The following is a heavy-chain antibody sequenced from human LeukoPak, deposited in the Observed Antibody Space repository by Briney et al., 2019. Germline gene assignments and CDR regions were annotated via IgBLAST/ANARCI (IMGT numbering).Heavy chain of an antibody. D-gene: IGHD2-2*01. V-gene: IGHV3-66*01. Sequence: GGSLRLSCAASGFTVSSNYMSWVRQAPGKGLEWVSVIYGGSSTYDADSVKGRFTISRDNSKNTLYLQMNSLRAEDTAVYYCARDSSYCSSTSCYAEYFQYWGQGTLVTVSS. CDR1: GFTVSSNY. CDR3: ARDSSYCSSTSCYAEYFQY. CDR2: IYGGSST. J-gene: IGHJ1*01.